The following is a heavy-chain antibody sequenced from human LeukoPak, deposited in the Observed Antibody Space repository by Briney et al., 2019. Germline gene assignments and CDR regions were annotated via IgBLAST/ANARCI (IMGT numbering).Heavy chain of an antibody. D-gene: IGHD3-22*01. J-gene: IGHJ5*01. V-gene: IGHV4-61*01. CDR3: SRDPSGYFNS. CDR2: IYYSGST. CDR1: GGSVSSGNYY. Sequence: SETLSLTCSVSGGSVSSGNYYWSWIRQPPGKGLEWIGYIYYSGSTNYNPSLKSRVTISVDTSKNQFSLKLSSVTAADTAVYYCSRDPSGYFNSWGHGTLATVSS.